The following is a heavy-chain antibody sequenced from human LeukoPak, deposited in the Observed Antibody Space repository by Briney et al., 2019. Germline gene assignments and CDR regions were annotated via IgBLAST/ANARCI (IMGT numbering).Heavy chain of an antibody. CDR3: ARHAAAGKREHFDY. CDR1: GFTFRNYW. V-gene: IGHV3-7*01. D-gene: IGHD6-13*01. J-gene: IGHJ4*02. Sequence: GGSLRLSCAASGFTFRNYWMSWVRQAPGKGLEWVANIKQDGSEKYYVDSVKGRFTISRDNAKNSLYLQMNSLRAEDTAVYYCARHAAAGKREHFDYWGQGTLVTVSS. CDR2: IKQDGSEK.